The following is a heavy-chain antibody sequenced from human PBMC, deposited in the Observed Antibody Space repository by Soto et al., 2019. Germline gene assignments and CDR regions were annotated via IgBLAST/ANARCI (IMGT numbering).Heavy chain of an antibody. Sequence: SETLSLTCTVSGGSISSGDYYWSWIRQPPGKGLEWIGYIYYSGSTYYNPSLKSRVTISVDTSKNQFSLKLSSVTAADTAVYYCARAVTAMVFYYYGMDVWGQGTTVTVSS. CDR3: ARAVTAMVFYYYGMDV. CDR1: GGSISSGDYY. V-gene: IGHV4-30-4*01. CDR2: IYYSGST. D-gene: IGHD5-18*01. J-gene: IGHJ6*02.